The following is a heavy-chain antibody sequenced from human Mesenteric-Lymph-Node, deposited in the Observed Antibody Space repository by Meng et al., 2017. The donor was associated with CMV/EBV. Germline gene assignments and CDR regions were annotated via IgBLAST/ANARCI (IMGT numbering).Heavy chain of an antibody. D-gene: IGHD4-23*01. CDR2: FYSGGST. Sequence: GESLKISCAASGFTFSSYWMSWVRQAPGKGLEWVSVFYSGGSTYYADSVKGRFTISTDNSKNTLYLQMNSLRAEDTAVYYCARDLGVVTPYYYYGMDVWGQGTTVTVSS. CDR1: GFTFSSYW. V-gene: IGHV3-53*01. J-gene: IGHJ6*02. CDR3: ARDLGVVTPYYYYGMDV.